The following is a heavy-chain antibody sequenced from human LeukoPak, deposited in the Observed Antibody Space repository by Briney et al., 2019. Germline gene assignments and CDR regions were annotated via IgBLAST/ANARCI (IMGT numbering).Heavy chain of an antibody. CDR1: GYTFTSYD. Sequence: SVKVSCKASGYTFTSYDINWVRQATGQGLEWMGRIIPILGIANYAQKFQGRVTITADKSTSTAYMELSSLRSEDTAVYYCASPGVGATLWGQGTMVTVSS. V-gene: IGHV1-69*04. J-gene: IGHJ3*01. D-gene: IGHD1-26*01. CDR2: IIPILGIA. CDR3: ASPGVGATL.